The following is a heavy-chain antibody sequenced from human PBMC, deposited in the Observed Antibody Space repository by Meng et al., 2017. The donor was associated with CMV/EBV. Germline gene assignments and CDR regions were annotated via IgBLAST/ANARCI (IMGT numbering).Heavy chain of an antibody. V-gene: IGHV3-30-3*01. J-gene: IGHJ6*02. D-gene: IGHD6-6*01. CDR1: GFTFSSYA. Sequence: GESLKISCAASGFTFSSYAMHWVRQAPGKGLEWVAVISYDGSNKYYADSVKGRFTISRDNSKKTLYLQMNSLRAEDTAVYYCAREMDEYSSSIHGVYYYYGMDVWGQGTTVTVSS. CDR2: ISYDGSNK. CDR3: AREMDEYSSSIHGVYYYYGMDV.